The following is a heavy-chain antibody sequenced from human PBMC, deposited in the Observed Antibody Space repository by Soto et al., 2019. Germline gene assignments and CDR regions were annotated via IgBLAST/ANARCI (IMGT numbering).Heavy chain of an antibody. D-gene: IGHD1-26*01. CDR2: INPNSGGT. V-gene: IGHV1-2*04. J-gene: IGHJ3*02. Sequence: ASVKVSCKASGYTFTGYYMHWVRQAPGQGLEWMGWINPNSGGTNYAQKFQGWVTMTRDKSISTAYMELSRLRSDDTAVYYCARSGVGATDFVAFDIWGQGTMVTVSS. CDR3: ARSGVGATDFVAFDI. CDR1: GYTFTGYY.